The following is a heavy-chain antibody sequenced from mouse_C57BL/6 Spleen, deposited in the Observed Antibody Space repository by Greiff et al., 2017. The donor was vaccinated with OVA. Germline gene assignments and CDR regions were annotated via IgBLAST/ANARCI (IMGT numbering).Heavy chain of an antibody. CDR1: GFTFSSYA. J-gene: IGHJ4*01. V-gene: IGHV5-4*01. CDR3: AREDYDGAMDY. D-gene: IGHD2-3*01. CDR2: ISDGGSYT. Sequence: EVHLVESGGGLVKPGGSLKLSCAASGFTFSSYAMSWVRQTPEKRLEWVATISDGGSYTYYPDNVKGRFTISRDNAKNNLYLQMSHLKSEDTAMDYCAREDYDGAMDYWGQGTSVTVSS.